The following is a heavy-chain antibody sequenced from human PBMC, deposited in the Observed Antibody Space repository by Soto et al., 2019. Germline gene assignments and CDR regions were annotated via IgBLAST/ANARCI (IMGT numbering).Heavy chain of an antibody. Sequence: GGSLRLSCAASGFTFSSYAMSWVRQAPGKGLEWVSAISGSGGSTYYADSVKGRFTISRDNSKNTLYLQMNSLRAEDTAVYYRAKLSGRYFDWSYFVYWGQGTTVTVSS. CDR2: ISGSGGST. J-gene: IGHJ4*02. D-gene: IGHD3-9*01. CDR3: AKLSGRYFDWSYFVY. V-gene: IGHV3-23*01. CDR1: GFTFSSYA.